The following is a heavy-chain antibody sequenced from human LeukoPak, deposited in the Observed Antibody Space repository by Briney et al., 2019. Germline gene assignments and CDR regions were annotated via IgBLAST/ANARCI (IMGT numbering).Heavy chain of an antibody. CDR1: GYTFTDYY. J-gene: IGHJ4*02. CDR3: ARDRDYSNTERGFDY. D-gene: IGHD4-11*01. V-gene: IGHV1-2*02. Sequence: ASVKVSCKTSGYTFTDYYIHWVRQAPGQWLEWMGWINPNSGETNSAQKFQGRVTMTGDTSISTAYMELRRVTSDDTAVYYCARDRDYSNTERGFDYWGQGTLVTVSS. CDR2: INPNSGET.